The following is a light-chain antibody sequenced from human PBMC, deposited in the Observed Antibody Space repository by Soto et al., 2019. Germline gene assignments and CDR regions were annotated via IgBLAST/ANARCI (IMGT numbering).Light chain of an antibody. CDR3: QHYNGYPYT. Sequence: DIQMTQSPSPLSASIGDRVTITCRASQSIDNWLAWYQQNPGKAPQLLIYDAFRVKTGVPQRFTAIGSGKEFTLTINTLQADDSATYFCQHYNGYPYTFGPGPRWIS. CDR2: DAF. CDR1: QSIDNW. J-gene: IGKJ2*01. V-gene: IGKV1-5*01.